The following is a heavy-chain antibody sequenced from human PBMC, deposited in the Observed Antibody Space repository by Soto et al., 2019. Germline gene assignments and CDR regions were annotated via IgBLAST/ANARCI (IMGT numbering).Heavy chain of an antibody. CDR1: GGTFSSYA. Sequence: QVQLVQSGAEVKKPGSSVKVSCKASGGTFSSYAISWVRQAPGQGLEWMGGIIPIFGTANYAQKFQGRVTITADKSTSTADMELSSLRSEDTAVYYCARGLEMATTYYNWFDPWGQGTLVTVSS. J-gene: IGHJ5*02. CDR2: IIPIFGTA. CDR3: ARGLEMATTYYNWFDP. V-gene: IGHV1-69*14. D-gene: IGHD1-1*01.